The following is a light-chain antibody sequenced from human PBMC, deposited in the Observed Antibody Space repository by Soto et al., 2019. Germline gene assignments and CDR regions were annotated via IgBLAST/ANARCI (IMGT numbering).Light chain of an antibody. J-gene: IGKJ2*01. Sequence: DIQMTQSPSSLSASVGDRVTITCRASQTISSYLNWYEQKPGKAPKLLIYAASSLQSGVPSRFSGSGSGTDFTLTISSLQPEDFATYYCQQSHSIPYTCGQGTKLEIK. CDR1: QTISSY. CDR3: QQSHSIPYT. V-gene: IGKV1-39*01. CDR2: AAS.